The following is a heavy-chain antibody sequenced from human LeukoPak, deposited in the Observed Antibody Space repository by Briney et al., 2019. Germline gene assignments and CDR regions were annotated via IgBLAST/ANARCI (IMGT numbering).Heavy chain of an antibody. CDR3: ATGDTAMVTPSFDY. J-gene: IGHJ4*02. CDR1: GYTLTELS. CDR2: FDPEDGET. D-gene: IGHD5-18*01. Sequence: ASVKVSCKVSGYTLTELSMHWVRQAPGKGLEWMGGFDPEDGETIYAQKFQGRVTMTEDTSTDTAYMELSSRRSEDTAVYYCATGDTAMVTPSFDYWGQGTLVTVSS. V-gene: IGHV1-24*01.